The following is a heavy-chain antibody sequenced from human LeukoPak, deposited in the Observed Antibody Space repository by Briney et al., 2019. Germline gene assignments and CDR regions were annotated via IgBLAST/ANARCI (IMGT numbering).Heavy chain of an antibody. Sequence: SQTLSLTCTVSGGSISSGGYYWSWIRQHPGKGLEWIGYIYYSGSTYYNPSLKSRVTISVDTSKNQFSLKLSSVTAADTAVYYCARDSGVEHAFDIWGQGTMVTVSS. CDR1: GGSISSGGYY. CDR2: IYYSGST. V-gene: IGHV4-31*03. J-gene: IGHJ3*02. CDR3: ARDSGVEHAFDI. D-gene: IGHD2-15*01.